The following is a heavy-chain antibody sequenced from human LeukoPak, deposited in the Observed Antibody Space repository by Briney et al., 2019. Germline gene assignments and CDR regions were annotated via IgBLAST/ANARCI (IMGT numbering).Heavy chain of an antibody. CDR2: TFSTSA. Sequence: SETLSLTCSVSGDSVSSSPYYWGWIRQPPGKGLEWIGNTFSTSALYNASLRSRVTIVVDTSKNQFSLKLTSATAADTAIYFCARYKFHNYFDPWGQGTLVVVSS. CDR1: GDSVSSSPYY. D-gene: IGHD5-24*01. J-gene: IGHJ5*02. V-gene: IGHV4-61*01. CDR3: ARYKFHNYFDP.